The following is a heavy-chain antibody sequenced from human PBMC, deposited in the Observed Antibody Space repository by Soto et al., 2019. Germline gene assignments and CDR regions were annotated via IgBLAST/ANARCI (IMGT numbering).Heavy chain of an antibody. CDR1: GFTFSSYA. D-gene: IGHD3-3*01. J-gene: IGHJ4*02. CDR3: AREIERLLGC. CDR2: ISYDGSNK. Sequence: QVQLVESGGGVVQPGRSLRLSCAASGFTFSSYAMHWVRQAPGKGLEWVAVISYDGSNKYYADSVKGRFTISRDNSKNTRYLQMNSLRAQDTAVYYCAREIERLLGCWGQGTLVTVSS. V-gene: IGHV3-30-3*01.